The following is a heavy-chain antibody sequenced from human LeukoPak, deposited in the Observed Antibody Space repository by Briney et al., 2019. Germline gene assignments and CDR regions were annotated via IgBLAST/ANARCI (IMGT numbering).Heavy chain of an antibody. CDR1: GGSISSYY. J-gene: IGHJ3*02. CDR2: IYYSGST. D-gene: IGHD3-22*01. Sequence: PSATLSLTCAVSGGSISSYYWSWIRPPPGKGLEWIGYIYYSGSTNYNPSLKSRVTISVDTSKNQSSLKLSSVTAADTAVYYCARNRRSSGYLDAFDIWGQGTMVTVSS. CDR3: ARNRRSSGYLDAFDI. V-gene: IGHV4-59*08.